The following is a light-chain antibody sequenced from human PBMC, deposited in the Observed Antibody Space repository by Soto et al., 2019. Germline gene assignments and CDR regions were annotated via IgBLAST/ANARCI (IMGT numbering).Light chain of an antibody. CDR1: SNDVGGYNY. CDR2: EVS. J-gene: IGLJ3*02. CDR3: SSYTSSSSSWV. V-gene: IGLV2-14*01. Sequence: QSALTQPASVSGSPGQSITISCTGTSNDVGGYNYVSWYQQHPGKAPKLMIYEVSNRPSGVSNRFSGSKSGNTASLTISGLHAEDDADYYCSSYTSSSSSWVFGGGTKLTVL.